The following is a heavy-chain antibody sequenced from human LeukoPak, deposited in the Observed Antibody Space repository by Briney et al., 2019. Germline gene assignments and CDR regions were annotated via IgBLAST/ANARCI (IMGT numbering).Heavy chain of an antibody. CDR1: GFTFRNYL. CDR3: ARIQGRTNLFTY. CDR2: INSDGSGT. D-gene: IGHD1-1*01. Sequence: GGSLRLTCAASGFTFRNYLMHWVRQAPGKGLVWVSRINSDGSGTNYADSVKGRFTISRDNAKNTLYLQMNSLRAEDTAVYYCARIQGRTNLFTYWGQATLVTVSS. J-gene: IGHJ4*02. V-gene: IGHV3-74*01.